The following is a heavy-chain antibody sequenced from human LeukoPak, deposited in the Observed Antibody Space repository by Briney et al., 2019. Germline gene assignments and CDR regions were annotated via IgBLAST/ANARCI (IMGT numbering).Heavy chain of an antibody. CDR3: GSWYRAFDI. V-gene: IGHV3-48*03. D-gene: IGHD6-13*01. CDR1: GFTFSSYE. J-gene: IGHJ3*02. Sequence: PGGSLRLSCAASGFTFSSYEMNWVRQAPGKGLEWVSYISNSGSTIYYADSVKGRFTISRDNAKKSLYLQMNSLRAEDTAVYYCGSWYRAFDIWGQGTMVTVSS. CDR2: ISNSGSTI.